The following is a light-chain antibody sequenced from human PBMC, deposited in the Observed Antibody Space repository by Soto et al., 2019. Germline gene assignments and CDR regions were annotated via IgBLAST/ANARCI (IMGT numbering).Light chain of an antibody. CDR3: SSYTATTTSYV. J-gene: IGLJ1*01. CDR1: NSDVGGYNY. V-gene: IGLV2-14*03. CDR2: DVS. Sequence: QSALAQPASVSESPGQSITISCTVTNSDVGGYNYVSWYQQHPGKVPKLMIYDVSNWPTGVSNRFSGSKSGNTASRTISGLQAEDEADYYCSSYTATTTSYVFGTGTKVTVL.